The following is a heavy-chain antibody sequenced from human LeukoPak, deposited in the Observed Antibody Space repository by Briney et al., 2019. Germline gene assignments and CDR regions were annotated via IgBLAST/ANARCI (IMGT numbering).Heavy chain of an antibody. Sequence: PSETLSLTCTVSDGSISNYYWSWIRQPPGKGLEWIGYIYTSGSTNYNPSLKSRVTISVDTSKNQLSLKLSSVTAADTAVYYCARHLTGSSVCIEYWGQGTLVTVSS. J-gene: IGHJ4*02. CDR2: IYTSGST. CDR1: DGSISNYY. V-gene: IGHV4-4*09. D-gene: IGHD2-8*02. CDR3: ARHLTGSSVCIEY.